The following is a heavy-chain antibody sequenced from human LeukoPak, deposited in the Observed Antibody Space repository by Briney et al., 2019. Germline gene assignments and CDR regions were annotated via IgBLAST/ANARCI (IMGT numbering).Heavy chain of an antibody. CDR1: GFTFSSYG. D-gene: IGHD3-3*01. CDR3: AGGTISDY. CDR2: ISNDGSNK. V-gene: IGHV3-30*03. Sequence: AGSLTLSCAASGFTFSSYGMHWVRQAPGKGLGWVAVISNDGSNKYYADSVKGRFTISRDNSKNRLYLQMNSLRAEDTAVYYCAGGTISDYWGQGTLVTVSA. J-gene: IGHJ4*02.